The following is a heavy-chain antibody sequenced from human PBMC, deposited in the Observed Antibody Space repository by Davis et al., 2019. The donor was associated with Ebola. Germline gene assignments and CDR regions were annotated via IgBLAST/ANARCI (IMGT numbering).Heavy chain of an antibody. D-gene: IGHD6-19*01. CDR2: IYYSGST. Sequence: SETLSLTCTVSGGSISSYYWSWIRQPPGKGLEWIGYIYYSGSTNYNPSLKSRVTISVDTSKNQFSLKLSSMTAADTAVYYCASLYSSGWHFWGQGTLVTVSS. CDR1: GGSISSYY. CDR3: ASLYSSGWHF. J-gene: IGHJ4*02. V-gene: IGHV4-59*08.